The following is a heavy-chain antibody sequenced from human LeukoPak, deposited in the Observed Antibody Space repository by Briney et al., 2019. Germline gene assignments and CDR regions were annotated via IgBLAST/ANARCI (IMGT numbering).Heavy chain of an antibody. J-gene: IGHJ6*03. Sequence: ASVKVSCKASGYTFTSYDINWVRQATGQGLEWMGWMNPNSGNTGYAQKFQGRVTITRNTSISTAYMELSSLRSEDTAVYYCARGRRVVVVAARYYYYYMDVWGKGTTVTVSS. CDR1: GYTFTSYD. CDR3: ARGRRVVVVAARYYYYYMDV. D-gene: IGHD2-15*01. V-gene: IGHV1-8*03. CDR2: MNPNSGNT.